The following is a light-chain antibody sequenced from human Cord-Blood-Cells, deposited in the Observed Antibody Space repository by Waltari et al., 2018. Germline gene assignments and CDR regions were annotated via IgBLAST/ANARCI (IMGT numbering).Light chain of an antibody. CDR1: NIDRKN. V-gene: IGLV3-21*03. CDR3: QVWDSSSDHYV. CDR2: DDS. J-gene: IGLJ1*01. Sequence: SYVLTPPPSVSLAPGKTARLTCGENNIDRKNVHWYQQKPGQDPVLVVYDDSDRPSGIPARFSGSNAGNPATLTLSRVGAGDEDADYCQVWDSSSDHYVFGTGTKVTAL.